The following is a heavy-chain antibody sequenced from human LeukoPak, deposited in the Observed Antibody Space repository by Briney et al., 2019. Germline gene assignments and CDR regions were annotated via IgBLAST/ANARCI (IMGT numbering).Heavy chain of an antibody. D-gene: IGHD6-19*01. J-gene: IGHJ4*02. CDR2: ISYDGRNE. Sequence: GGSLRLSCAASGFTFSSYGIHWVRQAPGKGLEWVPVISYDGRNEYYADSVKGRFTISRDNSKNTLYLQMNSLRAEDTAVYFCAKELQVAGTFDYWGQGTLVTVSS. CDR3: AKELQVAGTFDY. V-gene: IGHV3-30*18. CDR1: GFTFSSYG.